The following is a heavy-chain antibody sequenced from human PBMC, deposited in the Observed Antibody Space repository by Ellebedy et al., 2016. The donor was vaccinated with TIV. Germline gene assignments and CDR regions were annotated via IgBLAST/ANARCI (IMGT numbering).Heavy chain of an antibody. CDR2: FHPEDGER. Sequence: ASVKVSCKASGGAFDSYTISWVRQAPGQGLEWMGGFHPEDGERIYGQKFQGRMTMTEDMSTDTAYMELSSLTSEDTAIYYCAAVRIQIWFPKWFDPWGQGTLVTVSS. D-gene: IGHD5-18*01. CDR3: AAVRIQIWFPKWFDP. V-gene: IGHV1-24*01. CDR1: GGAFDSYT. J-gene: IGHJ5*02.